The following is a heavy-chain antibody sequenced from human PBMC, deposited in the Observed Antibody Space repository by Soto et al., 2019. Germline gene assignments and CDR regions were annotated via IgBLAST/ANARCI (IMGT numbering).Heavy chain of an antibody. CDR1: GYIFTTYG. Sequence: QVQLVQSGAEVKKPGASAKVSCKASGYIFTTYGISWVRQAPGQGLEWMGWISANNGNTYYAQKFQGRVTMNTDTPTRTIYMELRSLRSDDTAVYYCARDLQFYSDSSGYRDVFDIWGQGTMVTVSS. J-gene: IGHJ3*02. CDR3: ARDLQFYSDSSGYRDVFDI. D-gene: IGHD3-22*01. V-gene: IGHV1-18*01. CDR2: ISANNGNT.